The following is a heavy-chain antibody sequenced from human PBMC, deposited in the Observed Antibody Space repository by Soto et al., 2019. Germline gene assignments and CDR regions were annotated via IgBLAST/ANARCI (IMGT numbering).Heavy chain of an antibody. V-gene: IGHV3-53*01. CDR2: LYDVDGS. Sequence: DVHLVESGGGLIQPGESLRLSCAAFGLTVSGKKYVAWVRQAPGKGLEWVSALYDVDGSFYADSVKGRFTTSSDSSKTTVYLQMNGLRPDDTAVYYCATWHEREHAYDVWGQVTTVTVSS. CDR3: ATWHEREHAYDV. J-gene: IGHJ3*01. CDR1: GLTVSGKKY. D-gene: IGHD1-26*01.